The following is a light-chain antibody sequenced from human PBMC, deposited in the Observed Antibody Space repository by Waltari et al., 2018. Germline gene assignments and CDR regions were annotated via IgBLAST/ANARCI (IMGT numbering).Light chain of an antibody. J-gene: IGKJ1*01. CDR1: QSVSRT. CDR3: QHYVRLPAT. V-gene: IGKV3-20*01. CDR2: GAS. Sequence: IVLTQSPSTLSLSPGERAPLSCRASQSVSRTLAWYQQKPGQAPRLLIYGASTRATGIPERFSGGGSGTDFSLTISRLEPEDFAVYYCQHYVRLPATFGQGTKVEIK.